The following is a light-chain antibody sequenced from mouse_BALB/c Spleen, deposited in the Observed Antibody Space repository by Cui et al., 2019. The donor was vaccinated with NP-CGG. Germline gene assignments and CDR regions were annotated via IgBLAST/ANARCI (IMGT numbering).Light chain of an antibody. CDR2: GTN. CDR1: TGAITTNNY. J-gene: IGLJ1*01. CDR3: ALWYSNHWV. Sequence: QAVATQESAPTTSPGETVTLTCRSNTGAITTNNYANWVQEKPDHLFTGLIGGTNNRAPGVPARFSGSLIGDKAALTITGAQTEDETIYFCALWYSNHWVFGGGTKLTVL. V-gene: IGLV1*01.